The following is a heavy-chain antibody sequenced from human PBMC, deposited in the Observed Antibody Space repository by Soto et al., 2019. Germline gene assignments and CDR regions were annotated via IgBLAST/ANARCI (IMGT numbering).Heavy chain of an antibody. CDR3: ARVGEELLWFGELFPYYFDY. D-gene: IGHD3-10*01. V-gene: IGHV1-2*02. Sequence: ASVKVSCKAPGYTFTGYYMHWVRQVPGQGLEWMGWINPNSGGTNYAQKFQGRVTMTRDTSISTAYMELSRLRSDDTAVYYCARVGEELLWFGELFPYYFDYWGQGTLVTVSS. CDR2: INPNSGGT. J-gene: IGHJ4*02. CDR1: GYTFTGYY.